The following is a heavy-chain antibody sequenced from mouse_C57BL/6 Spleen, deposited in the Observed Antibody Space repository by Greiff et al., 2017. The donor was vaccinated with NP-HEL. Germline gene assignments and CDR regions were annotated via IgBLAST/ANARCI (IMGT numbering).Heavy chain of an antibody. CDR1: GYTFTSYD. J-gene: IGHJ3*01. CDR2: IYPRDGST. CDR3: AREDYDYDPAWFAY. Sequence: VQLQQSGPELVKPGASVKLSCKASGYTFTSYDINWVKQRPGQGLEWIGWIYPRDGSTKYNEKFKGKATLTVDTSSSTAYMELHSLTSEDSAVYFCAREDYDYDPAWFAYWGQGTLVTVSA. D-gene: IGHD2-4*01. V-gene: IGHV1-85*01.